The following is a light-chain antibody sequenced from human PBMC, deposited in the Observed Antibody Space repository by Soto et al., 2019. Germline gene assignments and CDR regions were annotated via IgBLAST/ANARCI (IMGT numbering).Light chain of an antibody. J-gene: IGKJ5*01. CDR2: AAY. CDR3: KQSYSTTIT. CDR1: QSISSY. V-gene: IGKV1-39*01. Sequence: IQMTQSPSSLSASVGDRVTITCRASQSISSYLNWYHQKPGKAHKLLIYAAYSLQSGVQSRFSGSGSGTDFTLTIRSLQPEDFATYYCKQSYSTTITFGQGTRLENK.